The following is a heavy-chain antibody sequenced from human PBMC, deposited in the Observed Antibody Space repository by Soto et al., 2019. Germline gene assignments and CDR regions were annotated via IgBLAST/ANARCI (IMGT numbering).Heavy chain of an antibody. CDR2: ISSSSSAI. CDR3: ARGSGTSRDYFDY. Sequence: EVPLVESGGGLVQPGGSLRLSCAASGFTFSSYSMNWVRQAPGKGLEWVSVISSSSSAIYYADSVKGRFTISRDNAKNSLYLQMNSLRAEDTAVYYCARGSGTSRDYFDYWGQGTLVTVSS. J-gene: IGHJ4*02. V-gene: IGHV3-48*01. CDR1: GFTFSSYS. D-gene: IGHD2-2*01.